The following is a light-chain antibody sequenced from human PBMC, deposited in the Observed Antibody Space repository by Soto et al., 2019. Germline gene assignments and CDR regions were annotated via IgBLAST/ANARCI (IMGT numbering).Light chain of an antibody. V-gene: IGLV2-14*01. J-gene: IGLJ1*01. CDR3: SSYTSSSTYV. CDR1: SSDVGGYNY. Sequence: QSALTQPASVSGSPVQSITISFTGTSSDVGGYNYVSWYQQHPGKAPKLMIYDVSNRPSGVSNRFSGSKSGNTASLTISGLQAEDEADYYCSSYTSSSTYVFGTGTKLTVL. CDR2: DVS.